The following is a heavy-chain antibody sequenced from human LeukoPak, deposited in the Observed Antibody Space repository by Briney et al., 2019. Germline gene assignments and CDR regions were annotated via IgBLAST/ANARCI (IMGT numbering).Heavy chain of an antibody. CDR3: AKDLATYCGGDCYSSDY. J-gene: IGHJ4*02. Sequence: PGGSLRLSCAASGFTFSSYAMSWVRQAPGKGLEWVSAISGSGGSTYYADSVKGRFTISRDNSKNTLYLQMNSLRAEDTAVYYCAKDLATYCGGDCYSSDYWGQGTLVTVSS. D-gene: IGHD2-21*02. CDR2: ISGSGGST. V-gene: IGHV3-23*01. CDR1: GFTFSSYA.